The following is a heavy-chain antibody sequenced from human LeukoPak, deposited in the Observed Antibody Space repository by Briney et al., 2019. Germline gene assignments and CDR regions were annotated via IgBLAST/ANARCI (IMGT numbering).Heavy chain of an antibody. Sequence: SETLSLTCTVSGGSVSSSRYYWGWIRQSPGKGLEWIGTIYYTRTTYYNPSLNSRVTISLDTSQNQFSLKLNSVTAADTAVYYCARRYYYGSGSYYNYWGQGTLVTVSS. CDR2: IYYTRTT. D-gene: IGHD3-10*01. V-gene: IGHV4-39*07. J-gene: IGHJ4*02. CDR3: ARRYYYGSGSYYNY. CDR1: GGSVSSSRYY.